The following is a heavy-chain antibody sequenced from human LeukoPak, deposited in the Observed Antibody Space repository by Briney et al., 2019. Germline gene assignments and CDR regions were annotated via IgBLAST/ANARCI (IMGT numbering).Heavy chain of an antibody. V-gene: IGHV4-34*01. Sequence: SETLSLTCAVYGGSFSGYYWSWIRQPPGKGLEWIGEINHSGSTNYNPSLKSRVTISVDTSKNQFSLKLSSVTAADTAVYYCARGVLLWFGELNYFDYWGQGTLVTVSS. D-gene: IGHD3-10*01. J-gene: IGHJ4*02. CDR2: INHSGST. CDR1: GGSFSGYY. CDR3: ARGVLLWFGELNYFDY.